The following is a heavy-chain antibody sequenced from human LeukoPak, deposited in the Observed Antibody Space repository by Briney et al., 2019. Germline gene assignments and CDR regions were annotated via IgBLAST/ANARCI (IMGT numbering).Heavy chain of an antibody. V-gene: IGHV4-61*02. CDR1: GGSISRGLYC. Sequence: TLSHTSTVSGGSISRGLYCLNWIRQPAGEGREWIGRIYSRGSTNYNSSLRSRVTISVDTSKNQFSLKLTSVTAADTAVDYCASDKGASGWGLGYWGQGTLVTVSS. D-gene: IGHD6-19*01. CDR3: ASDKGASGWGLGY. J-gene: IGHJ4*02. CDR2: IYSRGST.